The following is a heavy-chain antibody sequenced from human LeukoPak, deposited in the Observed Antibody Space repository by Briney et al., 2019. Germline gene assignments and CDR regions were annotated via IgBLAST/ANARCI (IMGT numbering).Heavy chain of an antibody. CDR2: IYPNSGGT. J-gene: IGHJ3*02. V-gene: IGHV1-2*02. CDR1: GYTFTSYY. D-gene: IGHD4-23*01. Sequence: ASLKVSCKASGYTFTSYYMHWVRQAPGQGLEWMAWIYPNSGGTNYAQKFQGRVTMTRDTSISTPYMELSRLRADDTAVYYCARGERGYSAFDIWGERTMVTISS. CDR3: ARGERGYSAFDI.